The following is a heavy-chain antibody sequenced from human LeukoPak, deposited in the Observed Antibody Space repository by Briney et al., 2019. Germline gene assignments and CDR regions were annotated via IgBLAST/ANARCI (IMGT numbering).Heavy chain of an antibody. D-gene: IGHD2-2*01. V-gene: IGHV3-23*01. CDR2: ISGSGDST. J-gene: IGHJ4*02. Sequence: GGSLRLSCAASGFTFSSYGMSWVRQAPGKGLEWVSAISGSGDSTYYADSVKGRFTISRDNSRNTLYLQMNSLRAGDTAVYYCAKSFRSTSLDYWGQGTLVTVSS. CDR3: AKSFRSTSLDY. CDR1: GFTFSSYG.